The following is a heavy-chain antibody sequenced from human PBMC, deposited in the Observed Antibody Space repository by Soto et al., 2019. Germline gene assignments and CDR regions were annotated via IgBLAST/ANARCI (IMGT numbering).Heavy chain of an antibody. CDR1: GFSLTTRGVG. D-gene: IGHD3-16*01. V-gene: IGHV2-5*02. CDR2: IYWDDDK. CDR3: AHIPNYYQYDWFDP. J-gene: IGHJ5*02. Sequence: QITLKESGPTLVKPTQTLTLTCTFSGFSLTTRGVGVGWIRQPPGKALECLALIYWDDDKRYSPSLQSRLSITKYTSKNQVVLTMTNVDPVDTATYYCAHIPNYYQYDWFDPWGQGTLVAFAS.